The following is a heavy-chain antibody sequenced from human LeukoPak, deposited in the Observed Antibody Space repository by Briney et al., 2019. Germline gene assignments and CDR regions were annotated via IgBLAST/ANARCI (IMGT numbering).Heavy chain of an antibody. Sequence: ASVKVSCKASGYTFTGYYMHWVRQAPGQGLEWMGWINPNSGGTNYAQKFQGRVTMTRDTSISTAYMELSRLRSDDTAVYYCARRRSGGSCSDDYWGQGTLVTVSS. CDR3: ARRRSGGSCSDDY. V-gene: IGHV1-2*02. CDR2: INPNSGGT. J-gene: IGHJ4*02. CDR1: GYTFTGYY. D-gene: IGHD2-15*01.